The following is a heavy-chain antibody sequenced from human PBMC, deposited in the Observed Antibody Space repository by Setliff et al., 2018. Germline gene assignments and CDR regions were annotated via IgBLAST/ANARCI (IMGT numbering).Heavy chain of an antibody. V-gene: IGHV1-8*01. CDR1: GYTFINYD. Sequence: ASVKVSCKASGYTFINYDINWVRQATGQGLEWMGWMNPNSGNTGYAQKFQGRVTMTRNTSISTAYMELSSLRSEDTAVYYCARVLWEYCGGDCYSGYWGQGTLVTVSS. CDR3: ARVLWEYCGGDCYSGY. J-gene: IGHJ4*02. D-gene: IGHD2-21*02. CDR2: MNPNSGNT.